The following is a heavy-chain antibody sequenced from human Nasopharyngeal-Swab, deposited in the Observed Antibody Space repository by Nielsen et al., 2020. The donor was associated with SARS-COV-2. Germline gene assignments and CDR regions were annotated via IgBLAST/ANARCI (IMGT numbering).Heavy chain of an antibody. Sequence: WIRQPPGKALEWLAHIFSNDEKSYSTSLKSRLTISKDTSKSQVVLTMINMDPVDTATYYCARMAEMATEKFDYWGQGTLVTVSS. CDR3: ARMAEMATEKFDY. CDR2: IFSNDEK. V-gene: IGHV2-26*01. J-gene: IGHJ4*02. D-gene: IGHD5-24*01.